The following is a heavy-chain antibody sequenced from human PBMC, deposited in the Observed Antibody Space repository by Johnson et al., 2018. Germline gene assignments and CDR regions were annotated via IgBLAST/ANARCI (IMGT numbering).Heavy chain of an antibody. Sequence: VQLVESGGGLVQPGRSLRLSCAASGFSFHDYVMHWVRQAPGKGLEWVSGISWNGDSICYADSVKGRFTISRDNAKNSLYLQMNTLCAEDTTVYYCAKCLLRFLQWFLFQQWGQGTLVTVSS. CDR1: GFSFHDYV. D-gene: IGHD3-3*01. J-gene: IGHJ1*01. CDR3: AKCLLRFLQWFLFQQ. CDR2: ISWNGDSI. V-gene: IGHV3-9*01.